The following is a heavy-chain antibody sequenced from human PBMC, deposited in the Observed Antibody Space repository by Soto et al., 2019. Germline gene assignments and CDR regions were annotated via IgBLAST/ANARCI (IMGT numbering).Heavy chain of an antibody. CDR3: ARGGLYCRSWPPPVGFHS. CDR1: GFTFSSYW. CDR2: INGDGSDN. D-gene: IGHD6-13*01. Sequence: QSWGSLRLSCAASGFTFSSYWMHWFRQAPGKGLVWVSRINGDGSDNDYADSVKGRVTISRDNAKNTLYLQMNSLRAEDTAVYYCARGGLYCRSWPPPVGFHSRGQGSMVTVSS. V-gene: IGHV3-74*01. J-gene: IGHJ5*01.